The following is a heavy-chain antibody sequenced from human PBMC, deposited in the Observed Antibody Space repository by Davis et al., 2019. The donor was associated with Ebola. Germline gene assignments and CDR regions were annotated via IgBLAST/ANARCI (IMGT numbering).Heavy chain of an antibody. J-gene: IGHJ5*02. D-gene: IGHD6-6*01. CDR1: GGTFSSYA. CDR3: ARDPYRIAAQTGFDP. Sequence: SVKVSCKASGGTFSSYAISWVRQAPGQGLEWMGGIIPIFGTANYAQKFQGRVTITADKSTSTAYMELSSLRSEDTAVYYCARDPYRIAAQTGFDPWGQGTLVTVSS. CDR2: IIPIFGTA. V-gene: IGHV1-69*06.